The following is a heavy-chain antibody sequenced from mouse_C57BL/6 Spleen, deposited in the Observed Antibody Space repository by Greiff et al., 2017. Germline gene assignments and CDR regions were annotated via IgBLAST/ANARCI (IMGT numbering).Heavy chain of an antibody. V-gene: IGHV5-16*01. Sequence: EVQVVESEGGLVQPGSSMKLSCTASGFTFSDYYMAWVRQVPEKGLEWVANINYDGSSTYYLDSLKSRFIISRDNAKNILYLQMSSLKSEDTATYYCARDSPGGTLAYWGQGTLVTVSA. CDR2: INYDGSST. CDR1: GFTFSDYY. J-gene: IGHJ3*01. CDR3: ARDSPGGTLAY. D-gene: IGHD4-1*01.